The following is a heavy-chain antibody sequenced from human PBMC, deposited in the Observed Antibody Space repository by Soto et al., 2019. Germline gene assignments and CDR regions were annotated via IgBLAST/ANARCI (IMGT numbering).Heavy chain of an antibody. D-gene: IGHD3-22*01. Sequence: PVGSLRLSCAASGFSVSGSYMTWVRQAPRKGLQWVSLIYNDDSTYYADSVKGRFTISRDNSKNTLDLQMNSLRVEDTAVYYCSTSDYLDTSGSDYWGQGTLVTVSS. CDR1: GFSVSGSY. V-gene: IGHV3-53*01. J-gene: IGHJ4*02. CDR2: IYNDDST. CDR3: STSDYLDTSGSDY.